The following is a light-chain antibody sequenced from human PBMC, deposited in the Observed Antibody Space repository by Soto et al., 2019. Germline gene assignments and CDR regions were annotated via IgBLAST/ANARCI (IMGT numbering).Light chain of an antibody. CDR2: DVS. Sequence: ALTQPRSVSGSPGQSVTISCTGTSSDVGGYNYVSWYQQHPGKAPKLMIYDVSKRPSGVPDRFSGSKSGNTASLTISGLQAEDEVDYYCCSYAGSYTLVFGGGTKLTVL. J-gene: IGLJ2*01. CDR1: SSDVGGYNY. CDR3: CSYAGSYTLV. V-gene: IGLV2-11*01.